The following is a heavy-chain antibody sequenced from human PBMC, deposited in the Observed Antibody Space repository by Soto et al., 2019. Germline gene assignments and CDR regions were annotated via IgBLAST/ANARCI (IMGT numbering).Heavy chain of an antibody. Sequence: QVRLVQSGAEVKKPGASVKVSCKASGYTFSSLEIHWVRQAAGQGREWMGWMNPNNGDTGHAQKFQGRVTMTRNTSISTACMELRSMRSEDTAMFYCARWVSATDFDSWGQGTLVTVSS. CDR2: MNPNNGDT. J-gene: IGHJ4*02. V-gene: IGHV1-8*01. D-gene: IGHD2-8*01. CDR3: ARWVSATDFDS. CDR1: GYTFSSLE.